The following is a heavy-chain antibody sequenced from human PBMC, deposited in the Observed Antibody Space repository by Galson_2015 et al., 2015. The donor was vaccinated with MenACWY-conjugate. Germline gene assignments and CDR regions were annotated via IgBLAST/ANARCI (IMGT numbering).Heavy chain of an antibody. Sequence: SLRLSCAGSGFSLSAYYMGWIRQAPGKGLECISYISSSSRYINYAESVRGRFTFSRDNAKDSLYLQMNSLGGEDTALYYCARVASTRGYSYGFDIWGQGTLVTVSS. CDR3: ARVASTRGYSYGFDI. CDR1: GFSLSAYY. V-gene: IGHV3-11*06. J-gene: IGHJ4*02. CDR2: ISSSSRYI. D-gene: IGHD5-18*01.